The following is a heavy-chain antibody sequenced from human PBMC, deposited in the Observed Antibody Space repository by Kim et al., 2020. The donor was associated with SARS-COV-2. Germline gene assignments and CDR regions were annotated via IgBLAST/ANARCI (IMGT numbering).Heavy chain of an antibody. V-gene: IGHV3-53*01. J-gene: IGHJ4*02. CDR1: GFTVSSNH. D-gene: IGHD3-9*01. CDR2: IYSGGNT. CDR3: ARDQVGYYDVLTGFYTSGYFDY. Sequence: GGSLRLSCAASGFTVSSNHMTWVRQAPGKGLEWVSVIYSGGNTYYADSVKGRFTISRDNSKNTLYLQMSSLRAEDTAVYYCARDQVGYYDVLTGFYTSGYFDYWGQGTLVTVSS.